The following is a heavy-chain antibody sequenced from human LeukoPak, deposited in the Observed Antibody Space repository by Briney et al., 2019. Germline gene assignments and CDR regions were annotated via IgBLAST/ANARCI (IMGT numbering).Heavy chain of an antibody. J-gene: IGHJ5*02. CDR3: TTDLPP. CDR1: TFTFSNVW. Sequence: GGSLRLSCAAYTFTFSNVWMARVRQAPGKGLEWVGRIRSKIDGGTTDYAAPVKGRFTISRDDSKNTLYLQMNSLKIEDTALYYCTTDLPPWGQGTLVTVSS. V-gene: IGHV3-15*01. CDR2: IRSKIDGGTT.